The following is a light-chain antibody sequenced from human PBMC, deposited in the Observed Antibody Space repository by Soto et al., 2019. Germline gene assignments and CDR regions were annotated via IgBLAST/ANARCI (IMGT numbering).Light chain of an antibody. CDR2: DVN. CDR3: SSYTTSSTPFYV. Sequence: QSALTQPASVSGSPGQSITISCTGTSSDVGGYKTVSWFQQHPGEAPKLMIYDVNNRPSGVSHRFSGSKSDNTASLTISWLQPEDEANYYCSSYTTSSTPFYVFGTGTKLTVL. J-gene: IGLJ1*01. V-gene: IGLV2-14*03. CDR1: SSDVGGYKT.